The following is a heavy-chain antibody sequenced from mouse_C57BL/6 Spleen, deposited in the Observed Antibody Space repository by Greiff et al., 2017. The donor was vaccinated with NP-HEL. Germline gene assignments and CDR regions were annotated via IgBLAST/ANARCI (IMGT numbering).Heavy chain of an antibody. CDR2: IDPETGGT. V-gene: IGHV1-15*01. CDR1: GYTFTDYE. J-gene: IGHJ3*01. Sequence: QVQLKQSGAELVRPGDSVTLSCKASGYTFTDYEMHWVKQTPVHGLEWIGAIDPETGGTAYNQKFKVKAILTADKSSSTAYMELRSLTSEDSAVYYCTRSDRFAYWGQGTLVTVSS. CDR3: TRSDRFAY.